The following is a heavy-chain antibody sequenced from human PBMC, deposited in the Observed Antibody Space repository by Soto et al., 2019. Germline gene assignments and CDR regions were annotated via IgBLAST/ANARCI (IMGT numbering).Heavy chain of an antibody. CDR2: IIPIFGTA. CDR1: GGTFSSYA. V-gene: IGHV1-69*13. J-gene: IGHJ3*02. CDR3: ARGGEQQNDAFDI. D-gene: IGHD6-13*01. Sequence: SVKVSCKASGGTFSSYAISWVRQAPGRGLEWMGGIIPIFGTANYAQKFQGRVTITADESTSTAYMELSSLRSEDTAVYYCARGGEQQNDAFDIWGQGTMVTVSS.